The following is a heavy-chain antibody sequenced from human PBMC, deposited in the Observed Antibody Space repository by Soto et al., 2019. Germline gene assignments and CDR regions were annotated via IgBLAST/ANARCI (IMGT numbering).Heavy chain of an antibody. CDR1: GGSISTYY. V-gene: IGHV4-59*13. D-gene: IGHD1-26*01. J-gene: IGHJ4*02. Sequence: SETLSLTCSVSGGSISTYYWSWIRQPPGKGLEWIGYMSYSGRTDYNFSLKSRVTISGDTTKNQFSLKLPSVTAADTAVYFCARVGATAEFDYWGLGTLVTVSS. CDR3: ARVGATAEFDY. CDR2: MSYSGRT.